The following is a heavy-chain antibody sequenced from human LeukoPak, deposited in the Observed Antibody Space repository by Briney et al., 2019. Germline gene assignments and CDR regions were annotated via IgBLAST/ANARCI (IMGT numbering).Heavy chain of an antibody. V-gene: IGHV3-23*01. Sequence: GGSLRLSCAASGFTFSSYAMSWVRQAPGKGLEWVSAISGSGGSTYYADSVKGRFTISRDNSKNTLYLQMNSLRAEDTAVYYCAKRARRVNYYHYYMDVWGKGTTVTVSS. CDR1: GFTFSSYA. CDR3: AKRARRVNYYHYYMDV. D-gene: IGHD3-22*01. J-gene: IGHJ6*03. CDR2: ISGSGGST.